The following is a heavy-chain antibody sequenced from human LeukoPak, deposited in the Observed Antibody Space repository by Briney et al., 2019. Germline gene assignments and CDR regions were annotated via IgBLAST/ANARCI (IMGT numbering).Heavy chain of an antibody. J-gene: IGHJ6*03. CDR2: ISAYNGNT. D-gene: IGHD1-26*01. V-gene: IGHV1-18*01. CDR3: ARDQYSGSYYTYYYYYMDV. Sequence: GASVKVSCKASGYTFTSYGISWVRQAPGQGLEWMGWISAYNGNTNYAQKLQGRLTMTTDTSTSTAYMELRSLRSDDTAVYYCARDQYSGSYYTYYYYYMDVWGKGTTVTVSS. CDR1: GYTFTSYG.